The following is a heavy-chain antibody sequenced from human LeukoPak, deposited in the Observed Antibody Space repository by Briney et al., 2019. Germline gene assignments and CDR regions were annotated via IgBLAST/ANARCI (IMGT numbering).Heavy chain of an antibody. CDR3: AGSYYNVFDY. D-gene: IGHD3-10*01. CDR1: GFTFSNYG. J-gene: IGHJ4*02. Sequence: GGSLRLSCAASGFTFSNYGMHWVRQAPGKGLEWVALIWYDGSSKYYADSVKGRFTISRDNSKNTLYPQMNRLRAEDTAVYYCAGSYYNVFDYWGQGTLVTVSS. CDR2: IWYDGSSK. V-gene: IGHV3-33*01.